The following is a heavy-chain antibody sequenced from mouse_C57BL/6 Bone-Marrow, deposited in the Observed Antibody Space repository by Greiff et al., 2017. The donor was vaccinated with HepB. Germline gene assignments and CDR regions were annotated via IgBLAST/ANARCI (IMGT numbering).Heavy chain of an antibody. V-gene: IGHV1-80*01. D-gene: IGHD2-2*01. CDR3: ARCPYGYDVNFDY. CDR2: IYPGDGDT. Sequence: QVQLQQSGAELVKPGASVKISCKASGYAFSSYWMNWVKQRPGKGLEWIGQIYPGDGDTNYNGKFKGKATLTADKSSSTAYMQRSSLTSEDSAVYFCARCPYGYDVNFDYWGQGTTLTVSS. CDR1: GYAFSSYW. J-gene: IGHJ2*01.